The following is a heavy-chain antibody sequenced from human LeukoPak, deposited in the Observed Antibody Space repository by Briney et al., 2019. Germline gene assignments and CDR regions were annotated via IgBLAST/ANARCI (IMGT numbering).Heavy chain of an antibody. CDR2: IIQDGGEK. CDR1: GFIFNDYA. D-gene: IGHD3-16*01. CDR3: ARDGGGRDDY. Sequence: GGSLRLSCAASGFIFNDYAMHWVRQAPGKGLEWVANIIQDGGEKYYVDSVKGRFTISRDNAKNSLYLQMNSLRAEDTAVYYFARDGGGRDDYWGQGPLVTVSS. V-gene: IGHV3-7*01. J-gene: IGHJ4*02.